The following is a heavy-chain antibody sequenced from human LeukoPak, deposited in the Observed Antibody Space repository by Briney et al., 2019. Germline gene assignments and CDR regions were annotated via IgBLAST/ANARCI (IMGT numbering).Heavy chain of an antibody. CDR2: IYYSGST. Sequence: SETLSLTCTVSGDSVSSGSYYWSWIRQPPGKGLEWIGYIYYSGSTNYNPSLKSRVTISVDTSKNQFSLKLSSVTAADTAVYYCARIKYYYDSSGYYHDAFDIWGQGTMVTVSS. CDR3: ARIKYYYDSSGYYHDAFDI. CDR1: GDSVSSGSYY. V-gene: IGHV4-61*01. J-gene: IGHJ3*02. D-gene: IGHD3-22*01.